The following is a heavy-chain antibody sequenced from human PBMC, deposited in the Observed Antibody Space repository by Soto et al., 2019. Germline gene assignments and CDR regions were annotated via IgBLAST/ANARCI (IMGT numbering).Heavy chain of an antibody. J-gene: IGHJ4*01. CDR3: ARHVEWEIFYYFAH. D-gene: IGHD3-9*01. V-gene: IGHV4-39*01. Sequence: SNTLSLTFSVSRTSISSTSSYWGVFGQPPGKGLEWIGSFFYNKNTYYNPSLKSRVTISVDTSKMQFSLNLTSVTAADTAVYYCARHVEWEIFYYFAHRGQGTPVTVSS. CDR2: FFYNKNT. CDR1: RTSISSTSSY.